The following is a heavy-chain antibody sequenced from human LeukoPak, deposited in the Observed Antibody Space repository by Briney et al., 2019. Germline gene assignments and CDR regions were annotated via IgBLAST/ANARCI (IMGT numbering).Heavy chain of an antibody. J-gene: IGHJ4*02. D-gene: IGHD6-6*01. CDR3: ARDRGAARPNDY. Sequence: GGSLRLSCAASGFTFSSYWMSWVRQAPGKGLEWVANIKQDGSEKYYVDSVKGRFTISRDNAKNSLYLQMNSLRTDDTGVYYCARDRGAARPNDYWGQGTLVAVSS. CDR2: IKQDGSEK. CDR1: GFTFSSYW. V-gene: IGHV3-7*03.